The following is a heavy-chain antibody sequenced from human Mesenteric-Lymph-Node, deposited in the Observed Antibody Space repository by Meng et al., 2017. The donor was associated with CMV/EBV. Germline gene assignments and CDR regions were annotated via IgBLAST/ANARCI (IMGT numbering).Heavy chain of an antibody. J-gene: IGHJ6*02. Sequence: SQTLSLTCAISGDSVSSNSAAWNWIRQSPSRGLEWLGRTYYRSKWYNDYAVSVKSRITINPDTSKNQFSLQLNSVTPEDTAVYYCARERGIAARPDYYYYYGMDVWGQGTMVTVSS. D-gene: IGHD6-6*01. V-gene: IGHV6-1*01. CDR3: ARERGIAARPDYYYYYGMDV. CDR1: GDSVSSNSAA. CDR2: TYYRSKWYN.